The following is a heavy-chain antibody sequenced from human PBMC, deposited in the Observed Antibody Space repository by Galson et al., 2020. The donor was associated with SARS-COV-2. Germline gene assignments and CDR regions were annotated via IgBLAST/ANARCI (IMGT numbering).Heavy chain of an antibody. Sequence: ASETLSLTCTVSSDSISSGGYYWNWIRQFPGKGLEWIGYIYYSGRTYYNPTLESRVTISRDTSKNHFSLKLSSVTAADTAVYYCARGCPLWFGEGLCFDFWGQGTLVTVSS. V-gene: IGHV4-31*03. D-gene: IGHD3-10*01. CDR1: SDSISSGGYY. CDR2: IYYSGRT. J-gene: IGHJ4*02. CDR3: ARGCPLWFGEGLCFDF.